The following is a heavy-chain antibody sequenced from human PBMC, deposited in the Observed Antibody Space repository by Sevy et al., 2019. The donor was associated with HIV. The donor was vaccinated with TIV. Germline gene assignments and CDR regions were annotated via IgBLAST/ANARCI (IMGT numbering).Heavy chain of an antibody. J-gene: IGHJ4*02. Sequence: SETLSLTCTVSGGSISNYYWSWIRQPAGKGLEWIGRIYTSGNTNYNPSLKSRVTMSVDTSKNQFSLKLTSVTAADTAIYYGARSLPDTADFDFWGQGTLVTVSS. D-gene: IGHD5-18*01. CDR1: GGSISNYY. CDR3: ARSLPDTADFDF. CDR2: IYTSGNT. V-gene: IGHV4-4*07.